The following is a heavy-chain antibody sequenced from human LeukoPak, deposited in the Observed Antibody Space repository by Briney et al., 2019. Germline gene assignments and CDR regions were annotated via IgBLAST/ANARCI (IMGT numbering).Heavy chain of an antibody. V-gene: IGHV1-3*01. CDR2: INSSNGNT. Sequence: GASVKVSCKASGYTFTSYAMHWVRQAPGQRLEWMGWINSSNGNTKYSQKFQGRVTITRDTSASTAYMELSSLRSEDTAVYYCAVGYCSSTSCSSPFDYWGQGTLVTVSS. J-gene: IGHJ4*02. CDR1: GYTFTSYA. CDR3: AVGYCSSTSCSSPFDY. D-gene: IGHD2-2*03.